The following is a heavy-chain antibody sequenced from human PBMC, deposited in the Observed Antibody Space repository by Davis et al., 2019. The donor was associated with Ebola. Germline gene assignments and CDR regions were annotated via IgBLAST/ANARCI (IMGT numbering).Heavy chain of an antibody. J-gene: IGHJ3*02. D-gene: IGHD5-18*01. V-gene: IGHV3-72*01. CDR1: GFTFSDHY. CDR3: ARGPVGTALRAFDI. CDR2: IRNKGNSYTT. Sequence: PGGSLRLSCAASGFTFSDHYMDWVRQAPGQGLEWVARIRNKGNSYTTEYAASVKGRFTITRDDLENPHYLQMNSLKTEDTAVYYCARGPVGTALRAFDIWGQGTMVTVSS.